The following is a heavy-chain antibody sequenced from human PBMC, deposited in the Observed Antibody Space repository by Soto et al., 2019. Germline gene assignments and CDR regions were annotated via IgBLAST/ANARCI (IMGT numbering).Heavy chain of an antibody. CDR3: AYDSSGYLDY. CDR1: GYTFSTYA. V-gene: IGHV1-3*01. Sequence: ASVKVSCKASGYTFSTYAMHWVRQAPGQRLEWMGWINVGNGNTKYSQKFQGRVTITRDTSASTAHMELSSLRSEDTAVYYCAYDSSGYLDYWGQGTLVTVSS. CDR2: INVGNGNT. D-gene: IGHD3-22*01. J-gene: IGHJ4*02.